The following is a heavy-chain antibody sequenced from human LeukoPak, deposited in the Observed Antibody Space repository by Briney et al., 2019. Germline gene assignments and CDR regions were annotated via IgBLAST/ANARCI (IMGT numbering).Heavy chain of an antibody. CDR2: INADENEK. Sequence: PGGSLRLSCAASGFIFSTYCMMWVRQAPGKGLEWVATINADENEKFYADSMEGRFPISRDNVKNSLYLQIDSLRVDDTAVYCCAGGVGWHFALWGRGTLVTVSS. CDR3: AGGVGWHFAL. D-gene: IGHD3-10*01. V-gene: IGHV3-7*01. J-gene: IGHJ2*01. CDR1: GFIFSTYC.